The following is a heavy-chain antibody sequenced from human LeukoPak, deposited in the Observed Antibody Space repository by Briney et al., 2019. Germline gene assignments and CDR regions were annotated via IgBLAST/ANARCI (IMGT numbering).Heavy chain of an antibody. D-gene: IGHD3-10*01. V-gene: IGHV3-48*03. CDR3: ARELNYNAGYFDL. Sequence: GGSLRLSCAASEFTFSSYEMNWVRQAPGKGLEWVSYISSRGSTIYYADSVKGRFTISRDNAKNSLYLQMNSLRAEDTAVYYCARELNYNAGYFDLWGRGLMVTVSP. J-gene: IGHJ2*01. CDR1: EFTFSSYE. CDR2: ISSRGSTI.